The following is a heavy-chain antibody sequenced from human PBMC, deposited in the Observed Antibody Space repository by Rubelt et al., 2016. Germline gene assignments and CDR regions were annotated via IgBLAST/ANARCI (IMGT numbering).Heavy chain of an antibody. CDR1: TFTGYY. D-gene: IGHD3-10*01. Sequence: TFTGYYMHWVRQAPGQGLKWMGRINPNSGGTNYAQKFLGRVTMTRDTSISTAYMELSRLRSDDTAVYYCARGGTMVRGVTPDYWGQGTLVIVSS. V-gene: IGHV1-2*06. J-gene: IGHJ4*02. CDR3: ARGGTMVRGVTPDY. CDR2: INPNSGGT.